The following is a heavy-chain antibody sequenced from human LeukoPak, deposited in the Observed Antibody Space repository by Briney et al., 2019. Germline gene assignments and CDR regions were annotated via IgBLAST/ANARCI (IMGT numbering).Heavy chain of an antibody. J-gene: IGHJ4*02. CDR3: ARKGLVYYFDY. D-gene: IGHD6-6*01. V-gene: IGHV3-66*01. CDR1: GFTVSSNY. Sequence: GGSLRLSCAASGFTVSSNYMSWVRQAPGKGLEWVSVIYSGGSTYYADSVKGRFTISRDNPKNTLYLQMNSLRAEDTAVYYCARKGLVYYFDYWGQGTLVTVSS. CDR2: IYSGGST.